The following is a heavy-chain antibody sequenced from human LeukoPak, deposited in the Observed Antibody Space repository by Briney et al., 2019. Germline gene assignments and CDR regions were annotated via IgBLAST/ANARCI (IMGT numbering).Heavy chain of an antibody. CDR3: AKTRPLDSSSWSHGDY. CDR1: GFTFSSYA. CDR2: ISGSGDST. V-gene: IGHV3-23*01. D-gene: IGHD6-13*01. J-gene: IGHJ4*02. Sequence: GGSLRLSCAASGFTFSSYAMSWVRQAPGKGLEWVSAISGSGDSTYYGDSVKGRFTISRDNSKNTLYLQMNSLRAEDAAVYYCAKTRPLDSSSWSHGDYWGQGTLVTVSS.